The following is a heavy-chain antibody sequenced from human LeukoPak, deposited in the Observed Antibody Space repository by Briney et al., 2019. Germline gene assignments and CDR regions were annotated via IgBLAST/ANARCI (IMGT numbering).Heavy chain of an antibody. CDR3: ARGAGTGTTGYFDY. CDR2: IDAGNGDT. V-gene: IGHV1-3*01. CDR1: GYTFSDYA. D-gene: IGHD1-1*01. J-gene: IGHJ4*02. Sequence: ASVKVSCKASGYTFSDYAMHWVRQAPGQRFEWMGWIDAGNGDTRYSQKFQGRVTITRDTSASTAYIELRSLRSEDTAMYYCARGAGTGTTGYFDYWGQGTLVTVSS.